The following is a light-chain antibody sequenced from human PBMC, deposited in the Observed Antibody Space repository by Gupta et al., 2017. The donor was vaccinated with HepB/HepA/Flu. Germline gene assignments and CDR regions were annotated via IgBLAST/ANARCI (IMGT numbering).Light chain of an antibody. CDR2: SAS. CDR1: QGIRDD. Sequence: IQLTQSPSSLSASVGDRVTITCRASQGIRDDLSWYQQKPGRAPKRLIYSASSLQNGVPSRFSGSGSGTEFTLTISSLQPEDSAIYYCLQHNGYPLTFGQGTRLEI. CDR3: LQHNGYPLT. J-gene: IGKJ5*01. V-gene: IGKV1-17*01.